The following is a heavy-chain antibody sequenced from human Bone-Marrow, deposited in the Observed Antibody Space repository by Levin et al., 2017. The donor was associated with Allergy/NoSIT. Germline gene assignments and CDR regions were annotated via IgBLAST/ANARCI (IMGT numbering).Heavy chain of an antibody. CDR3: ARVRSTVRVRFDS. J-gene: IGHJ5*01. V-gene: IGHV1-2*02. D-gene: IGHD4-17*01. CDR2: ISPNSGGT. CDR1: GYTFTGYY. Sequence: KISCKASGYTFTGYYIYWVRQAPGQGLEWMGWISPNSGGTKSAQKFQGRVTMTRDTSITTAYMELSRLTSDDTAVYYCARVRSTVRVRFDSWGQGTLVTVSS.